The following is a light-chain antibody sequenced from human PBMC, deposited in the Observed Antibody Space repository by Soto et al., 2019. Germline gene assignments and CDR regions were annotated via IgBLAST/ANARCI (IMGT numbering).Light chain of an antibody. CDR2: EVS. Sequence: QSVLTQPASVSGSPGQSITISCTGTSSDVGGYDYVSWYQIHPGKAPKLMVFEVSNRPSGVSYRFSGSKSGSTASLTISGLQAEDEADYFCSSYSISTAYLFGTGTKVTVL. J-gene: IGLJ1*01. CDR3: SSYSISTAYL. CDR1: SSDVGGYDY. V-gene: IGLV2-14*01.